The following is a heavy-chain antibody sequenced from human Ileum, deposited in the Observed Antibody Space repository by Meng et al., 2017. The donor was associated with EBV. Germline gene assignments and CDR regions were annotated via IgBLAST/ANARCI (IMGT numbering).Heavy chain of an antibody. J-gene: IGHJ5*02. CDR2: IYYSGRT. Sequence: QLQLQESGPGLVTPSETLSLTCTVSGGPINSSSYYWGWIRQPPGKGLEWIGSIYYSGRTYYNPSLKSRVTISVATSKNQFSLKLSSVTAADTAVYNCARPIAAAGWFDPWGQGTLVTVSS. CDR1: GGPINSSSYY. D-gene: IGHD6-13*01. CDR3: ARPIAAAGWFDP. V-gene: IGHV4-39*01.